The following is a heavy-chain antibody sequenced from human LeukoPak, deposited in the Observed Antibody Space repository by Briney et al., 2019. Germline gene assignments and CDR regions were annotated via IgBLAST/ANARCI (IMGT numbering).Heavy chain of an antibody. CDR2: IYYSGST. CDR1: GGSISSYY. D-gene: IGHD4-17*01. CDR3: ARSDYGDASDI. J-gene: IGHJ3*02. Sequence: SETLSLTCTVSGGSISSYYWSWLRQPPGKGLERGGYIYYSGSTNYNPSLNSRATISVDTSKNQFSLKLSSVTAGDTAVYYCARSDYGDASDIWGQGTMVTVSS. V-gene: IGHV4-59*08.